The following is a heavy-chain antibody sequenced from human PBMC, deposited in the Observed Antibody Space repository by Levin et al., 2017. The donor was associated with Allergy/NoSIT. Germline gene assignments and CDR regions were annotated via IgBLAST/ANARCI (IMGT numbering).Heavy chain of an antibody. Sequence: GGSLRLSCAASGFTFSAYAMTWVRQTPEKGLEYVSVITNTGNNAVYAESVRGRFTMSRDNSKNILYLQMDSLRVEDTAVYYGAKATRRYCSSGVCYPLEYWGQGTLVTVSS. V-gene: IGHV3-23*01. CDR3: AKATRRYCSSGVCYPLEY. J-gene: IGHJ4*02. CDR1: GFTFSAYA. D-gene: IGHD2-15*01. CDR2: ITNTGNNA.